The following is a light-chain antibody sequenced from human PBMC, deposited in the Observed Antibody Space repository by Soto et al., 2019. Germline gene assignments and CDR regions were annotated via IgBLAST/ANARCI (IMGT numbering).Light chain of an antibody. CDR1: QTVSSSF. CDR2: AAS. Sequence: EIVLTQSPGTLSLSPGDRAILSCRASQTVSSSFLAWYQQTHGQAPRLLIYAASDRATGIPYRFSGSGSATDLTLTISRLEPEDFAEYCCQQYSSSPWTFGQGTKVEIK. CDR3: QQYSSSPWT. V-gene: IGKV3-20*01. J-gene: IGKJ1*01.